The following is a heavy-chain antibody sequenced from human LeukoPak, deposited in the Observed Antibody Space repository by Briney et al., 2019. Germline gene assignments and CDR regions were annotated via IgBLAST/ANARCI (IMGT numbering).Heavy chain of an antibody. CDR3: ARRGYYYGSSGLDY. CDR2: INWNGGST. J-gene: IGHJ4*02. D-gene: IGHD3-22*01. V-gene: IGHV3-20*04. Sequence: GGSLRLSCAASGFTFDDYGMSWVRQAPGKGLEWVSGINWNGGSTGYADSVKGRFTISRDNAKNSLYLQMNSLRAEDTALYYCARRGYYYGSSGLDYWGQGTLVTVSS. CDR1: GFTFDDYG.